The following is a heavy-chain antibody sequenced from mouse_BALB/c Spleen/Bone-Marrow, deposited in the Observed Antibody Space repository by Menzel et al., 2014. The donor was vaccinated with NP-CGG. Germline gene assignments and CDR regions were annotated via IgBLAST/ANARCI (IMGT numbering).Heavy chain of an antibody. CDR2: ISGGSSTI. CDR3: ARGVYGYVKYAMDY. V-gene: IGHV5-17*02. D-gene: IGHD1-2*01. Sequence: DVKLVESGGGLVQPGGSRKLSCAAPGFTFSSFGMHWVRQAPEKGLEWVAYISGGSSTIYYADTVKGRFTISRDNPKNTLFLQMTSLRSEDTAMYYCARGVYGYVKYAMDYWGQGTSVTVSS. J-gene: IGHJ4*01. CDR1: GFTFSSFG.